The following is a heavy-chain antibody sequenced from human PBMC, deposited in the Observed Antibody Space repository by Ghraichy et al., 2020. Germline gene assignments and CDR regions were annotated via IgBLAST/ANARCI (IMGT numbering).Heavy chain of an antibody. V-gene: IGHV4-59*01. D-gene: IGHD2/OR15-2a*01. CDR3: ARQIGSSYYYYMDV. CDR2: IYYSGST. CDR1: GGSISSYY. J-gene: IGHJ6*03. Sequence: SETLSLTCTVSGGSISSYYWSWIRQPPGKGLEWIGYIYYSGSTNYNPSLKSRVTISVDTSKNQFSLKLSSVTAADTAVYYCARQIGSSYYYYMDVWGKGTPVTVSS.